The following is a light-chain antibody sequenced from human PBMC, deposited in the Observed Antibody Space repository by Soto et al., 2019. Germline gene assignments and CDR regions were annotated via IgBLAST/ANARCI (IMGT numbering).Light chain of an antibody. CDR3: SLYAGSNTGKV. J-gene: IGLJ3*02. Sequence: QSALTQPPSASGSPGQSVTISCTGTSSDVGAYNYVSWYQQHPGKAPKPMIYDVSKRPSGVPDRFSGSKSGNTASMTISGVQAKDEADYYCSLYAGSNTGKVFGGGAKLTVL. V-gene: IGLV2-8*01. CDR1: SSDVGAYNY. CDR2: DVS.